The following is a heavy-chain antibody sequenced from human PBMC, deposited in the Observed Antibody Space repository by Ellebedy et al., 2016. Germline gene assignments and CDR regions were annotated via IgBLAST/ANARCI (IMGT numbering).Heavy chain of an antibody. CDR2: ISSEGSRT. CDR3: AKDKYGDYVVYFDY. Sequence: GGSLRLSCAASGFTFSNFWMHWVRQTPGKGLAWVSRISSEGSRTAYADSVKGRFTISRDNSKNTLYLQMNSLRAEDTAVYYCAKDKYGDYVVYFDYWGQGTLVTVSS. V-gene: IGHV3-74*01. CDR1: GFTFSNFW. D-gene: IGHD4-17*01. J-gene: IGHJ4*02.